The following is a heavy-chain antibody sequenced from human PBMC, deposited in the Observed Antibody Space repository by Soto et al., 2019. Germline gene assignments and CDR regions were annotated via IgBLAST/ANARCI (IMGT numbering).Heavy chain of an antibody. CDR2: INSDGSST. Sequence: SVKVSCAASGFTFSSYWMHWVRQAPGKGLVWVSRINSDGSSTSYADSVKGRFTISRDNAKNTLYLQMNSLRAEDTAVYYCAKDRGYGGTRYYFDYWGQGTLVTVS. J-gene: IGHJ4*02. CDR1: GFTFSSYW. CDR3: AKDRGYGGTRYYFDY. V-gene: IGHV3-74*01. D-gene: IGHD5-12*01.